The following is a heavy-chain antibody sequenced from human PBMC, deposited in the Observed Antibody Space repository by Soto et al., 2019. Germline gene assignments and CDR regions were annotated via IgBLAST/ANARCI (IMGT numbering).Heavy chain of an antibody. CDR2: INHSGST. D-gene: IGHD2-8*02. Sequence: QVQLQQWGAGLLKPSETLSLTCAVYGGSFSGYYWTWIRQPPGTGLEWIGEINHSGSTNYNPSLKSRVTISVDTSKNQFSLKLTSVTAAYTAVCYCARDKITGLFDYWGQGTLVTVSS. J-gene: IGHJ4*02. V-gene: IGHV4-34*01. CDR3: ARDKITGLFDY. CDR1: GGSFSGYY.